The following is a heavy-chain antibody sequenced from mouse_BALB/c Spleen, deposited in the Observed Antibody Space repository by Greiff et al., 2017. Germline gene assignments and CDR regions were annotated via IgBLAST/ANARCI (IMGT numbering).Heavy chain of an antibody. J-gene: IGHJ4*01. Sequence: VQLLQSGPELVKPGASVKVSCTASGFAFTSYNMYWVKQSHGKSLEWIGYIDPYNGGTSYNQKFKGKATLTVDKATNTAYLHINSLTSEDTAVYYCARKVRQDDAMDYWGQGTSVTVSS. CDR1: GFAFTSYN. V-gene: IGHV1S135*01. CDR3: ARKVRQDDAMDY. D-gene: IGHD2-14*01. CDR2: IDPYNGGT.